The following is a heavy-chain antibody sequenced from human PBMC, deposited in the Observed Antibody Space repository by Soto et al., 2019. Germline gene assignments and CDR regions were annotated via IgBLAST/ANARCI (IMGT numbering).Heavy chain of an antibody. Sequence: ASETLSLTCTVSSGSISSSSFYCGWIRQPPGKGLEWIGSIYYSGSTYYNPSLKSRVTISVDTSKNQFSLKLSSVTAADTAVYYCARHDLDGSGSYAYNWFDPWGQGTLVTVSS. D-gene: IGHD3-10*01. CDR2: IYYSGST. J-gene: IGHJ5*02. CDR3: ARHDLDGSGSYAYNWFDP. V-gene: IGHV4-39*01. CDR1: SGSISSSSFY.